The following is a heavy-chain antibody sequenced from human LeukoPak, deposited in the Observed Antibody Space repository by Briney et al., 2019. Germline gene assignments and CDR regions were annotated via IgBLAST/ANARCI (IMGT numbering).Heavy chain of an antibody. D-gene: IGHD1-26*01. CDR1: GGSFSGYY. CDR2: INHSGST. V-gene: IGHV4-34*01. CDR3: ARRVGARRGNFDY. J-gene: IGHJ4*02. Sequence: PSETLSLTCAVYGGSFSGYYWSWIRQPPGKGLEWIGEINHSGSTNYNPSLKSRVTISVDTSKNQFSLKPSSVTAADTAVYYCARRVGARRGNFDYWGQGTLVTVSS.